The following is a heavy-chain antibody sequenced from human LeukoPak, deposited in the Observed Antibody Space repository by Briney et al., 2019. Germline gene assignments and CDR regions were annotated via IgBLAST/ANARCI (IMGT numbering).Heavy chain of an antibody. CDR1: GFTFSNYY. CDR2: ISTSGSTI. D-gene: IGHD3-10*01. J-gene: IGHJ4*02. CDR3: ARSLISRGSGSYSSDY. Sequence: GGSLRLSCAASGFTFSNYYMSWIRQAPGKGLEWVSHISTSGSTIYYADSVKGRFTISRDNAKNSLYLQMNSLRAEDTAVCYCARSLISRGSGSYSSDYWGQGTLVTVSS. V-gene: IGHV3-11*04.